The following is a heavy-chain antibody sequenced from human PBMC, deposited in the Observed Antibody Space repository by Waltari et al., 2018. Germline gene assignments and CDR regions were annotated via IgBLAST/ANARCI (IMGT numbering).Heavy chain of an antibody. Sequence: QVQLVQSGAEVKKPGSSVKVSCKASGGTFSSYAISWVRQAPGQGLEWMGGLFPIFCTANYAQKLQGRFTITADESTSTAYMELSSLRSEDTAVYYCARERTKGWELTAASANYFDYWGQGTLVTVSS. CDR3: ARERTKGWELTAASANYFDY. CDR2: LFPIFCTA. V-gene: IGHV1-69*12. CDR1: GGTFSSYA. D-gene: IGHD1-26*01. J-gene: IGHJ4*02.